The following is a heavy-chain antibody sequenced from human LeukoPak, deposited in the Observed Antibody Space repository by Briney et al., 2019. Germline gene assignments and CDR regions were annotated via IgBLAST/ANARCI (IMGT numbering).Heavy chain of an antibody. CDR3: ARGRHGYYFDY. CDR1: GFIFSDYS. V-gene: IGHV3-48*01. J-gene: IGHJ4*02. Sequence: GGSLRLSCAASGFIFSDYSMNWVRQAPGKGLESVSYITSSSSTINYADSVKGRFTISRDNAKNSLYLQMNSLRAEDTAVYYCARGRHGYYFDYWGQGTLVTVSS. D-gene: IGHD4-17*01. CDR2: ITSSSSTI.